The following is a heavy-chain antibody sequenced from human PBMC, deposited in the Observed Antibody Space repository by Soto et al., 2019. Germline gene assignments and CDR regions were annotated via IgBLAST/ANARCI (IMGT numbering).Heavy chain of an antibody. CDR1: GGSISSGGYY. CDR3: ARDGGYGSRSYRFDS. Sequence: QVQLQESGPGLVKPSQTLSLTCTVSGGSISSGGYYWSWIRQYPGKGLEWIGYIDYSGSTSYNPSLKSRITISIDTSKNQFSLKLSSVTAADTAVYYCARDGGYGSRSYRFDSWGQGTLVTVSS. CDR2: IDYSGST. V-gene: IGHV4-31*03. D-gene: IGHD3-10*01. J-gene: IGHJ4*02.